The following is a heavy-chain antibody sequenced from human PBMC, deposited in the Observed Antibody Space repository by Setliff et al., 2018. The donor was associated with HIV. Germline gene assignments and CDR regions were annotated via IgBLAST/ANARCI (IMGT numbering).Heavy chain of an antibody. CDR1: GFTFSSHA. J-gene: IGHJ4*02. D-gene: IGHD4-17*01. Sequence: GGSLRLSCAASGFTFSSHAMHGVRQAQGKGLAWVSFLRSAASTKSYADSVKDRFTISRDNPKDTLYLLMNSLRPDDTAVYYCASRPSGDYGPWDYLGRGTLVTVSS. CDR3: ASRPSGDYGPWDY. CDR2: LRSAASTK. V-gene: IGHV3-30*02.